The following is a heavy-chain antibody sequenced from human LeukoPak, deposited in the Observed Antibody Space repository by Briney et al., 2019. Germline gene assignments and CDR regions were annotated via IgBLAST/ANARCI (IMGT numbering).Heavy chain of an antibody. J-gene: IGHJ4*02. D-gene: IGHD3-22*01. Sequence: SETLSLTCTVSGGSISSYYWSWIRQPPGKGLEWIGYIYYSGSTNYNPSPKSRVTISVDTSKNQFSLKLSSVTAADTAVYYCAREANYYDSSGYYQNDYWGQGTLVTVSS. CDR2: IYYSGST. V-gene: IGHV4-59*12. CDR3: AREANYYDSSGYYQNDY. CDR1: GGSISSYY.